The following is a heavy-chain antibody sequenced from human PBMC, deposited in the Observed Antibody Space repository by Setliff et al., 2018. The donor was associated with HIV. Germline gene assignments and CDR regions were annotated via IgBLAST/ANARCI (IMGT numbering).Heavy chain of an antibody. D-gene: IGHD3-16*01. V-gene: IGHV3-7*01. Sequence: GESLKISCAASGFTFSRYAMTWVRQAPGKGREWVAHIKPDGSSKKYVDSVKGRFTISRDNAKDSLYLQMHSLRAEDTAVYYCVRWGLPYGIDAWGQGTLVTVSS. J-gene: IGHJ4*02. CDR1: GFTFSRYA. CDR2: IKPDGSSK. CDR3: VRWGLPYGIDA.